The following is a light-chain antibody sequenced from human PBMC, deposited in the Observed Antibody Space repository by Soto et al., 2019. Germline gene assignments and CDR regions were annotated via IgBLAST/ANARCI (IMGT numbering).Light chain of an antibody. CDR1: QTVNSNL. J-gene: IGKJ1*01. CDR2: GAS. Sequence: IVLTQFSDSLALSSGVRATLSCRASQTVNSNLLDWYQQHPGQAPRLLIYGASSRASGNPDRVSGTRTGTDFSLTISRLEPEHFALYYFQHYASWETFGQGTKVQV. V-gene: IGKV3-20*01. CDR3: QHYASWET.